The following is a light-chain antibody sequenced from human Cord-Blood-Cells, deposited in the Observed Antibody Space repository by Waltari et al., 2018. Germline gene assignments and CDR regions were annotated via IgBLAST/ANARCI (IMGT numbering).Light chain of an antibody. CDR2: LAS. J-gene: IGKJ4*01. CDR3: QQYYSTPLT. CDR1: QSVLYSSNNKNY. V-gene: IGKV4-1*01. Sequence: DIVMTQSPDSLAVSLGERATINCKSSQSVLYSSNNKNYLAWYQQKPGQPPKLLIYLASTRESGVPDRFRGSGSGTDFTLASSSLQAEDVAVYYCQQYYSTPLTFGGGTKVEIK.